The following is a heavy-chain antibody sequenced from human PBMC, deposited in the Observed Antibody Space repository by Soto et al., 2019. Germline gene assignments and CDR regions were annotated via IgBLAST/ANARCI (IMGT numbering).Heavy chain of an antibody. Sequence: PGESLKISCKGSGYSFSNYWIAWLRQMPGKGLEWMGIIYSGDSDTRYSPSFQGQVSISADKSISTAYLQWSSLKASDTGMYYCAFWNDAFDIWGQGTMVTVSS. D-gene: IGHD3-3*01. CDR1: GYSFSNYW. V-gene: IGHV5-51*01. CDR3: AFWNDAFDI. CDR2: IYSGDSDT. J-gene: IGHJ3*02.